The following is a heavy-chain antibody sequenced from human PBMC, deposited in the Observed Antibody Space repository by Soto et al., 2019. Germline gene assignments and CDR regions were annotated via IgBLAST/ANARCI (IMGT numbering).Heavy chain of an antibody. J-gene: IGHJ6*02. Sequence: QVQLVQSGAEVKKPGASVKVSCTASGYTFTRYSMHWVRQAPGQVLEWMGVSNPEGGGTSYAQKVQGRVCMTCDTSTSTVYMELSSLRSEGTSLFYCARVETTGYYYGMDVWGQWTPVTVSS. V-gene: IGHV1-46*01. CDR2: SNPEGGGT. D-gene: IGHD4-4*01. CDR3: ARVETTGYYYGMDV. CDR1: GYTFTRYS.